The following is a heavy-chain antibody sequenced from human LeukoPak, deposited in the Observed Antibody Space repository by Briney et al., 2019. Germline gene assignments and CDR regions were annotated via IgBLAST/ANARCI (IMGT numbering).Heavy chain of an antibody. V-gene: IGHV4-30-2*01. D-gene: IGHD3-22*01. CDR3: ASQSYYYDSSGYYYVDYFDY. CDR2: IYHSGST. CDR1: GGSISSGGYY. J-gene: IGHJ4*02. Sequence: SETLSLTCNVSGGSISSGGYYWSWIRQAPGKGLEWIGYIYHSGSTYYNPSLKSRVTISVDRSKNQFSLKLSSVTAADTAVYYCASQSYYYDSSGYYYVDYFDYWGQGTLVTVSS.